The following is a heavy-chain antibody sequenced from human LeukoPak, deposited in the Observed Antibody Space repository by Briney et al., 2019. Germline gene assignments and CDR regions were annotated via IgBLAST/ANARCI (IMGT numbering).Heavy chain of an antibody. CDR1: GFTFSSYA. J-gene: IGHJ4*02. V-gene: IGHV3-23*01. CDR2: ISGSGGST. Sequence: RSGGSLRLSCAASGFTFSSYAMSWVRQAPGKGLEWVSAISGSGGSTYYADSVKGRFTISRDNSKNTLYLQMNSLRAEDTAVYYCAKSRSGWYPASGLDYWGQGTLVTVSS. CDR3: AKSRSGWYPASGLDY. D-gene: IGHD6-19*01.